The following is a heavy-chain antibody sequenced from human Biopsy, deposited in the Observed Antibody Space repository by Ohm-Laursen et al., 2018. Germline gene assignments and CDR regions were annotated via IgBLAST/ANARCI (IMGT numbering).Heavy chain of an antibody. J-gene: IGHJ6*02. CDR2: IYYSVMT. CDR1: GDSVTKYY. D-gene: IGHD4-11*01. V-gene: IGHV4-59*02. Sequence: SVTLSLLCSASGDSVTKYYWSWVPQPPGKGLEWIGHIYYSVMTNYYPSLQSRVSIAVDTFRNQVSLTLSSVTAADTAVFYCARDSGILNYGNFKYYHYYGMDVWGQGTKVTVSS. CDR3: ARDSGILNYGNFKYYHYYGMDV.